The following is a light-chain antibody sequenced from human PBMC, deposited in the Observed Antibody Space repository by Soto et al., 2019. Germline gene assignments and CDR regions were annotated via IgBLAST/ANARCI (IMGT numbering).Light chain of an antibody. CDR3: SSYTSSSSYV. Sequence: QSVLTQPASVSSSPGQASSISCNGASSDVGGYNYVSWYQQHPGKAPKLMIYDVSNRPSGVSNRFSGSKSGNTASLTISGLQAEDEADYYCSSYTSSSSYVFGTGTKVTVL. V-gene: IGLV2-14*01. J-gene: IGLJ1*01. CDR1: SSDVGGYNY. CDR2: DVS.